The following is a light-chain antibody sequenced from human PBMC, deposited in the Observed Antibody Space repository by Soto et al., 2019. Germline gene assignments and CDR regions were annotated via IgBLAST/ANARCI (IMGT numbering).Light chain of an antibody. Sequence: QSALTQPPSASGSPGQSVTISCTGTRSDVGAYNYVSWYQQYPGRAPKLMIYEVNQRPSGVPDRFSGSKSGNTASLAITGLQAEDEAVYYCQSYDRSLSGYVFGTGTKLTVL. CDR2: EVN. CDR3: QSYDRSLSGYV. J-gene: IGLJ1*01. V-gene: IGLV2-8*01. CDR1: RSDVGAYNY.